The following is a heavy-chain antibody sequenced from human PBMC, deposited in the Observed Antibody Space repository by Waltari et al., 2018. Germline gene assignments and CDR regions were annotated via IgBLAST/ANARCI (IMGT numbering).Heavy chain of an antibody. CDR2: TRNKANSYTT. D-gene: IGHD1-20*01. CDR3: ARGYHSFDV. Sequence: EVQLVESGGGLVQPGGSLRFSCAASGFTFSAHYMDWVRQAPGKGLEWVGRTRNKANSYTTEYAASVKGRFTVSRDESRDSLYLQMTSLKTEDTAVYYCARGYHSFDVWGQGTMVTVSS. CDR1: GFTFSAHY. V-gene: IGHV3-72*01. J-gene: IGHJ3*01.